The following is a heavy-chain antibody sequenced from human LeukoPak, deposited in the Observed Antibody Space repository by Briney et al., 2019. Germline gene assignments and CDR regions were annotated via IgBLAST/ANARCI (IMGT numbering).Heavy chain of an antibody. Sequence: GGSLRLSCAASGFTFSSYSMNWVRQAPGKGLEWVSSISSSSSYIYYTDSVKGRFTISRDNAKNSLYLQMNSLRAEDTAVYYCARGGGIAVAGLDYWGQGTLVTVSS. J-gene: IGHJ4*02. CDR3: ARGGGIAVAGLDY. CDR1: GFTFSSYS. CDR2: ISSSSSYI. D-gene: IGHD6-19*01. V-gene: IGHV3-21*01.